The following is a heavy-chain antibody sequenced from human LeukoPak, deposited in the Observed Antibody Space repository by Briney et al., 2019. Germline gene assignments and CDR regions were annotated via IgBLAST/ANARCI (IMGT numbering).Heavy chain of an antibody. J-gene: IGHJ4*02. Sequence: GGSLRLSCAASGFSFSSYGMSWVRQAPGKGLEWVSGISGGGGSTYYADSVKGRFTISRDNSKNTLYLQMNSLRAEDTAVYYCAKAGAGGSYSYYFDYWGQGTLVTVSS. V-gene: IGHV3-23*01. CDR2: ISGGGGST. D-gene: IGHD1-26*01. CDR1: GFSFSSYG. CDR3: AKAGAGGSYSYYFDY.